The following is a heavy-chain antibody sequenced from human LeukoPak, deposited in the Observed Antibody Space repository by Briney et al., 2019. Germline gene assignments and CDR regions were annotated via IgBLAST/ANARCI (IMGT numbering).Heavy chain of an antibody. CDR3: ARSGSTTDRRYFDY. Sequence: QPGGSLRLSCAASGFTFSSYSMNWVRQAPGKGLEWVSYISSSSSTIYYADSVKGRFTISRDNAKNSLYLQMNSLRAEDTAVYYCARSGSTTDRRYFDYWGQGTLVTVSS. CDR2: ISSSSSTI. V-gene: IGHV3-48*04. J-gene: IGHJ4*02. D-gene: IGHD2-2*01. CDR1: GFTFSSYS.